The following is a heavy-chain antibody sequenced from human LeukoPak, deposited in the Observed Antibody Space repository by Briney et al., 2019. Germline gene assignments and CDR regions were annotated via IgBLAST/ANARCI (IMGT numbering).Heavy chain of an antibody. CDR1: GFTFSGSA. CDR2: IDKKDNLYAT. CDR3: TRDRGTYNWFDP. J-gene: IGHJ5*02. Sequence: PGGSLLLSCVASGFTFSGSAVHWVRQSSGKGLEWVGHIDKKDNLYATAYAESVKGRFTISRDDSRDTAFLHMDSLKTEDTALYYCTRDRGTYNWFDPWGQGTLVTVSS. D-gene: IGHD2-15*01. V-gene: IGHV3-73*01.